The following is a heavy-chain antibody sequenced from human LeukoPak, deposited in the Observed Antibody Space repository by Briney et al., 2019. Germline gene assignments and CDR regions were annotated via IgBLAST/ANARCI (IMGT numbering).Heavy chain of an antibody. V-gene: IGHV3-30*18. CDR3: AKVNTLGGVIASHYYGMDV. J-gene: IGHJ6*02. CDR2: ISYDGSNT. CDR1: GFSFSSYV. D-gene: IGHD3-16*02. Sequence: GRSLRLSCGASGFSFSSYVIHWVRQAPGKGLEWVAVISYDGSNTYHADSVKGRFTISRDNSGNTLYLQMNSLRAEDTAVYYCAKVNTLGGVIASHYYGMDVWGQGTTVTVSS.